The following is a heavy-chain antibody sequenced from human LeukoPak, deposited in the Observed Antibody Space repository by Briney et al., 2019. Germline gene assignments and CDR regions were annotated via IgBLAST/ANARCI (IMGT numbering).Heavy chain of an antibody. J-gene: IGHJ4*02. V-gene: IGHV1-46*01. Sequence: ASVKVSCKASGYIFTNYYMHWVRQAPGQGLEWMGIINPSGGSTTYAQKFQGRVTMTRDTSTSTVYMEVSSLRSEDTAVYYCARAGYVSSGYYSYWGQGTLVTVSS. CDR2: INPSGGST. CDR3: ARAGYVSSGYYSY. D-gene: IGHD3-22*01. CDR1: GYIFTNYY.